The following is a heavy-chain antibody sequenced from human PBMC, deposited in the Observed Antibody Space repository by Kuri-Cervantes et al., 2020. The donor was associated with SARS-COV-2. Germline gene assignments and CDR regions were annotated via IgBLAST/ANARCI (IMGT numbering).Heavy chain of an antibody. V-gene: IGHV1-69*13. CDR1: GYTFTSYD. CDR3: ARDASSGSYLGGDLNLDY. J-gene: IGHJ4*02. D-gene: IGHD1-26*01. Sequence: SVKVSCKASGYTFTSYDINWVRQAPGQGLEWMGGIIPIFGTANYAQKFQGRVTITADESTSTAYMELSSLRSEDTAVYYCARDASSGSYLGGDLNLDYWGQGILVTVSS. CDR2: IIPIFGTA.